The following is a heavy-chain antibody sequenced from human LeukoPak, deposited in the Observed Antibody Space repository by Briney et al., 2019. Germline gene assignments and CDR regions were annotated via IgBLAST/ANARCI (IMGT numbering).Heavy chain of an antibody. CDR2: IYYSGST. D-gene: IGHD3-10*01. J-gene: IGHJ4*02. CDR1: GGSISSYY. V-gene: IGHV4-59*12. CDR3: ARYGSGSYYNDY. Sequence: SETLSLTCTVSGGSISSYYWSWIRQPPGKGLEWIGYIYYSGSTNYNPSLKSRVTISVDTSKNQFSLKLSSVTAADTAVYYCARYGSGSYYNDYWGQGTLVTVSS.